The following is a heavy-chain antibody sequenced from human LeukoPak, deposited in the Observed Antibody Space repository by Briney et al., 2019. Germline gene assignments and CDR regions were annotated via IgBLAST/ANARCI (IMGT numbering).Heavy chain of an antibody. J-gene: IGHJ5*02. CDR1: GGSISSYY. Sequence: SETLSLTCTVSGGSISSYYWSWIQQPPGKGLEWIGYIYYSGSTNYNPSLKSRVTISVDTSKNQFSLKLSSVTAADTAVYYCARLGDDYGDGGWFDPWGQGTLVTVSS. CDR3: ARLGDDYGDGGWFDP. CDR2: IYYSGST. V-gene: IGHV4-59*08. D-gene: IGHD4-17*01.